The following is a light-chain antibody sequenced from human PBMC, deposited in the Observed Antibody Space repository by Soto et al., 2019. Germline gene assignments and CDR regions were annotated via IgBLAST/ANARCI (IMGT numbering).Light chain of an antibody. CDR2: DDS. CDR1: NIGSKS. V-gene: IGLV3-21*02. Sequence: SYDLTHPPCVSLAPGQTARVTCGGNNIGSKSVHWYQQKPGQAPVLVVYDDSDRPSGIAERVSGSNSGNTATLTISRVEAGDEADYYCQVWDSSGHFVFGTGTKVTV. J-gene: IGLJ1*01. CDR3: QVWDSSGHFV.